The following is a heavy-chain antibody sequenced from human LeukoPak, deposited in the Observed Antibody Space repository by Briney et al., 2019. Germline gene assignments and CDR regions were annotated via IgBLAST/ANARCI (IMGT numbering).Heavy chain of an antibody. J-gene: IGHJ6*02. D-gene: IGHD3-3*01. CDR3: ARDPITAWDGMDV. V-gene: IGHV3-30-3*01. CDR1: GFTFSSYA. CDR2: ISYDGSNK. Sequence: GGSLRLSCAASGFTFSSYAMHWVRQAPGKGLEWVAVISYDGSNKYYADSVKGRFTISRDNSKNTLYLQMNSLRAEDTAVYYCARDPITAWDGMDVWGQGTTVTVSS.